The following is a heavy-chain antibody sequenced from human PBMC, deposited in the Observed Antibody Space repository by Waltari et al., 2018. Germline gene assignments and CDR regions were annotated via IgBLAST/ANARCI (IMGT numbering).Heavy chain of an antibody. D-gene: IGHD3-22*01. CDR2: INPKNGDK. V-gene: IGHV1-2*06. Sequence: LVQSGAEVKKPGASVKVSCKASGYPFTGYAILWGRQAAGQGLEWMGRINPKNGDKHYAQNFQGRVALTTDTSTNTAFMELQRLRSDDTAVYYCLRDSSGSHFDYWGQGTLVTVSS. CDR3: LRDSSGSHFDY. CDR1: GYPFTGYA. J-gene: IGHJ4*02.